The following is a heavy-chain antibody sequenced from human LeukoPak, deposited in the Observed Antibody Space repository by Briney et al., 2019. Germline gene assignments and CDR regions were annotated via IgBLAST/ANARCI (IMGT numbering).Heavy chain of an antibody. D-gene: IGHD3-22*01. CDR2: MNPNSGDT. Sequence: GASVKVSCKASGDTFNNYDFNWVRQASGQGLAWVGWMNPNSGDTGYAQTFQGRVTMTRDTSISTAYMVLSSLRSEDTAVYYCARGRTDYYDSNPSFPALGYWGQGTLVTVSS. CDR1: GDTFNNYD. CDR3: ARGRTDYYDSNPSFPALGY. J-gene: IGHJ4*02. V-gene: IGHV1-8*01.